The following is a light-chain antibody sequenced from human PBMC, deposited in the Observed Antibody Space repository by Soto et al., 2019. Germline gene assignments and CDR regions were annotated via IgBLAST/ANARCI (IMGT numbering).Light chain of an antibody. CDR3: QQSYSTLLFT. CDR1: QSISSY. CDR2: AAS. J-gene: IGKJ3*01. V-gene: IGKV1-39*01. Sequence: DIQMTQSPSSLSASVGDRVTITCRASQSISSYLNWYQQKPGKAPKLLIYAASSLQSGVPLRFXGSGSGTDFTLTISSLQPEDFATYYCQQSYSTLLFTFGPGTKVDIK.